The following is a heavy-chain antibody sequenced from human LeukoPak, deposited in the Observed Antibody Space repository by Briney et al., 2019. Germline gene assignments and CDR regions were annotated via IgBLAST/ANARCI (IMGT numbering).Heavy chain of an antibody. J-gene: IGHJ3*02. CDR2: ISSSSSYI. D-gene: IGHD1-26*01. Sequence: GGSLRLSCAASGFTFSSYSMNWVRQAPGKGLEWASSISSSSSYIYYADSVKGRFTISRDNAKNSLYLQMNSLRAEDTAVYYCARVVGATTNAFDIWGQGTMVTVSS. CDR3: ARVVGATTNAFDI. V-gene: IGHV3-21*01. CDR1: GFTFSSYS.